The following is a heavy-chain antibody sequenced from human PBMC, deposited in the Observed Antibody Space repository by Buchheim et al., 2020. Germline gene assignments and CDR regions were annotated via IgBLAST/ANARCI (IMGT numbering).Heavy chain of an antibody. V-gene: IGHV3-30-3*01. CDR2: ISYDGSNK. D-gene: IGHD4-17*01. CDR3: ARETSTVTHDY. J-gene: IGHJ4*01. CDR1: GFTFSSYA. Sequence: QVQLVESGGGVVQPGRSLRLSCAASGFTFSSYAMHWVRQAPGKGLEWVAVISYDGSNKYYADSVKGRFTISRDNSMNTLYLQMNSLRAEDTAVYYCARETSTVTHDYWGQGTL.